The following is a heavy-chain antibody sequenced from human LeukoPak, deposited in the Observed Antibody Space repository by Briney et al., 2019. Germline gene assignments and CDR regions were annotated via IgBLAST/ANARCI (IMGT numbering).Heavy chain of an antibody. CDR1: GFTFSSYA. D-gene: IGHD2-15*01. J-gene: IGHJ4*02. Sequence: PGGSLRLPCAASGFTFSSYAMSWVRQAPGKGLEWVSAISGSGGSTYYADSVKGRFTISRDNAKNTLFLLMNSLSAEDTAVFYCARATKICSGGSCYSGKFDYWGQGTLVTVSS. V-gene: IGHV3-23*01. CDR3: ARATKICSGGSCYSGKFDY. CDR2: ISGSGGST.